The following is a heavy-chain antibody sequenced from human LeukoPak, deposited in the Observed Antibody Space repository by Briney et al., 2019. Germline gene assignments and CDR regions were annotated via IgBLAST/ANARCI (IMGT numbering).Heavy chain of an antibody. CDR2: ISAYNGNT. CDR3: ARAYYDFWSGYPICAWFDP. D-gene: IGHD3-3*01. V-gene: IGHV1-18*01. Sequence: ASVKVSCKASGYTFTSYGISWVRQAPGQGLEWMGWISAYNGNTNYAQKLQGRVTMTTDTSTSTAYMELRSLRSDDTAVYYCARAYYDFWSGYPICAWFDPWGQGTLVTVSS. CDR1: GYTFTSYG. J-gene: IGHJ5*02.